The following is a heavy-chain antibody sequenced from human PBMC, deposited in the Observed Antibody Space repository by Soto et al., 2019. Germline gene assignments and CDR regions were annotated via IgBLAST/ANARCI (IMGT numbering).Heavy chain of an antibody. J-gene: IGHJ4*02. V-gene: IGHV3-21*04. CDR2: ISFSGDYI. Sequence: EGSLRLSCAVSGFPLEKYGMNWVRQAPGKGLEWVSSISFSGDYIYYADSVKGRFTISRDNARNSLYLQMNSPRAEDTAVHYCARGGSAIRVLDHKEAFAFWGQGALVPVSS. CDR3: ARGGSAIRVLDHKEAFAF. CDR1: GFPLEKYG. D-gene: IGHD3-3*01.